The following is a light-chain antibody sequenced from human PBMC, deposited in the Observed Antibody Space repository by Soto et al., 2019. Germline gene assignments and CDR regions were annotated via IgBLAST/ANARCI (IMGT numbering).Light chain of an antibody. J-gene: IGKJ1*01. CDR1: QSISSW. Sequence: DIQMTQSPSTLSASVGDRVTITCRASQSISSWLAWYQQKPGKAPKLLIYDASSLESGVPSRFSGSGSGTEFSLTLSSLQPDAFATYYCQQYNSYWTVGQGTNVDSK. CDR3: QQYNSYWT. V-gene: IGKV1-5*01. CDR2: DAS.